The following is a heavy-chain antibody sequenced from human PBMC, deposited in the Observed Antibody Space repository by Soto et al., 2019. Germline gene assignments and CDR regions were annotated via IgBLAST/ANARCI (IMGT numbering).Heavy chain of an antibody. Sequence: GGSLRLSCAASGFTFSSYAMSWVRQAPGKGLEWVSAISGSGGSTYYADSVKGRFTISRDNSKNTLYLQINSLRAEDTAVYYCAKYPIYSDSSGFEGYYSGMDVWGQGPTVTGSS. D-gene: IGHD6-19*01. V-gene: IGHV3-23*01. J-gene: IGHJ6*02. CDR2: ISGSGGST. CDR1: GFTFSSYA. CDR3: AKYPIYSDSSGFEGYYSGMDV.